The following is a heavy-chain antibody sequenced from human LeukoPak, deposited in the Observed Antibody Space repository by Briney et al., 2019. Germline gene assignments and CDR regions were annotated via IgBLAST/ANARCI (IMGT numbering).Heavy chain of an antibody. V-gene: IGHV3-23*01. CDR3: AKDVLGVPVTHDAFDI. CDR1: GFTFSSYA. Sequence: GGSLRLSCAASGFTFSSYAMSWVRQAPGKGLEWVSAISGSGGSTYYADSVKGRFTISRDNSKNTLYLQMNSPRAEDTAVYYCAKDVLGVPVTHDAFDIWGQGTMVTVSS. CDR2: ISGSGGST. J-gene: IGHJ3*02. D-gene: IGHD2-8*02.